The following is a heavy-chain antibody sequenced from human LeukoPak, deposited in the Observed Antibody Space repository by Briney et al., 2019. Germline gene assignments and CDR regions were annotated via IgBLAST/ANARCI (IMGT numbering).Heavy chain of an antibody. D-gene: IGHD3-22*01. CDR1: GYTFTGYY. CDR3: ARAGGYYDSSGYSSGVYY. J-gene: IGHJ4*02. V-gene: IGHV1-2*02. CDR2: INPNSGGT. Sequence: GASVKVSCKASGYTFTGYYMHWVRQAPGQGLEWMGWINPNSGGTNYAQKFQGRVTMTRDTSISTAYVELSRLRSDDTAVYYCARAGGYYDSSGYSSGVYYWGQGTLVTVSS.